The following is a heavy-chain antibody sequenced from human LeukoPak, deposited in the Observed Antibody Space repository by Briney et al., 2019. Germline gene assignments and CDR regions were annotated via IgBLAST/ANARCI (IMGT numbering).Heavy chain of an antibody. J-gene: IGHJ4*02. V-gene: IGHV3-64D*06. CDR2: ITSDGGSI. D-gene: IGHD3-10*01. Sequence: GGSLRLSCSASRFTFSNFNMHWVRQAPGKGLQFVSGITSDGGSIDYADSVRGRFTISRDNSKNTLYLRMTSLRVEDTALYYRVRGLYGLGWDYWGPRTLVTVSS. CDR3: VRGLYGLGWDY. CDR1: RFTFSNFN.